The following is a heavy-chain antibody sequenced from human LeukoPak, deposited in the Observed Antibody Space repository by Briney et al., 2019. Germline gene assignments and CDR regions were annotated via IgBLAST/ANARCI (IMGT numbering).Heavy chain of an antibody. J-gene: IGHJ6*03. Sequence: SQTLTLTCATSGDTFSGNSVDWIWHAEAPSRDLVWLGSTYYSTKWHYDYATSVKGRITIHPDTSQNQFSFPLSSVTSEYTAVYYCAQSYSVRLGPESYYYFYVDVGGKGATITVSS. CDR2: TYYSTKWHY. CDR1: GDTFSGNSVD. CDR3: AQSYSVRLGPESYYYFYVDV. D-gene: IGHD5/OR15-5a*01. V-gene: IGHV6-1*01.